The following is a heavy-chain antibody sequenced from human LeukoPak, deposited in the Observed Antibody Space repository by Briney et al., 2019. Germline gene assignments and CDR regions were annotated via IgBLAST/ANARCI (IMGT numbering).Heavy chain of an antibody. CDR3: ARQTERLVRDAFDI. CDR2: TYYRSKWSN. D-gene: IGHD3-9*01. J-gene: IGHJ3*02. V-gene: IGHV6-1*01. CDR1: GDSVSGNSAA. Sequence: SQTLSLTCAISGDSVSGNSAAWNWIRQSPSRGLEWLGRTYYRSKWSNDFAVSVKSRITINADTSKNQFSLQLNSVTPEDTAVYYCARQTERLVRDAFDIWGQGTMVTVSS.